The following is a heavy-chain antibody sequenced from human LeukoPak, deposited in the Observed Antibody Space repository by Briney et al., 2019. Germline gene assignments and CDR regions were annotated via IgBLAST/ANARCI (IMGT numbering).Heavy chain of an antibody. CDR3: AKDRDGGTRTRPKGFGS. CDR1: GFTFNNYA. V-gene: IGHV3-23*01. D-gene: IGHD1-7*01. J-gene: IGHJ4*02. CDR2: VSASGGTT. Sequence: GGSLRLSCAASGFTFNNYAMSWVRQAPGKGLEWVSAVSASGGTTYYADSVKGRFTISRDNSKSTLYLQMNSLRAEDTAIYYCAKDRDGGTRTRPKGFGSWGQGTLVTVSS.